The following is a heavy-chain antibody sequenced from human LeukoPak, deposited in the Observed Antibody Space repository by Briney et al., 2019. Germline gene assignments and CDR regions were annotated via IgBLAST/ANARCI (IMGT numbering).Heavy chain of an antibody. Sequence: PGGSLRLSCAASGFTFSSYSINWVRQAPGQGLEWVSSISSSSSYIYYADSVKGRFSISRDNAKNSLYLQMNSLRAEDTAVYYCATERSYYESPEGSAGAFDIWGPGTMVTVSS. V-gene: IGHV3-21*01. D-gene: IGHD1-26*01. CDR1: GFTFSSYS. J-gene: IGHJ3*02. CDR2: ISSSSSYI. CDR3: ATERSYYESPEGSAGAFDI.